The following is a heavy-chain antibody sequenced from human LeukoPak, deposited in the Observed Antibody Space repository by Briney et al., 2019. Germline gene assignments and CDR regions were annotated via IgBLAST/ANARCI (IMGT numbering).Heavy chain of an antibody. CDR2: ISGSGDNI. V-gene: IGHV3-23*01. J-gene: IGHJ4*02. Sequence: HPGGSLRLSCAASGFTFSSYAMSWVRQAPGKGLEWVSAISGSGDNIYYADSVKGRFTISRDNSKNTLYLQMISLRAEDTAVYYCAKHGFSRGGPQAPSDHWGKGPLVTVPS. D-gene: IGHD6-19*01. CDR1: GFTFSSYA. CDR3: AKHGFSRGGPQAPSDH.